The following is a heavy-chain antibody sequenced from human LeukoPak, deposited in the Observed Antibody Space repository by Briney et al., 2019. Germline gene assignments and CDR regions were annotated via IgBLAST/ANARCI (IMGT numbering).Heavy chain of an antibody. D-gene: IGHD4-17*01. CDR3: ARPNYGDYGSDAFDI. CDR2: IYYSGST. J-gene: IGHJ3*02. V-gene: IGHV4-59*01. Sequence: RSSETMSLTCTVSGGSISSYYWSWIRQPPGKGLEWIGYIYYSGSTNYNPSLKSRVTISVDTSKNQFSLKLSSVTAADTAVYYCARPNYGDYGSDAFDIWGQGTMVTVSS. CDR1: GGSISSYY.